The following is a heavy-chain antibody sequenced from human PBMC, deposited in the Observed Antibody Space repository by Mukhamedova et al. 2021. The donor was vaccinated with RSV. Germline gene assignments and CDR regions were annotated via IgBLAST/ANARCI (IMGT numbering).Heavy chain of an antibody. Sequence: YMHWVRQAPGQGLEWMGWINPNSGGTNYAQQFQGWVTMTRDTSISTAYMELSRLRSDDTAVYYCARDGGYCSSTSCPDWYFALWGR. CDR2: INPNSGGT. D-gene: IGHD2-2*01. J-gene: IGHJ2*01. CDR3: ARDGGYCSSTSCPDWYFAL. V-gene: IGHV1-2*04. CDR1: Y.